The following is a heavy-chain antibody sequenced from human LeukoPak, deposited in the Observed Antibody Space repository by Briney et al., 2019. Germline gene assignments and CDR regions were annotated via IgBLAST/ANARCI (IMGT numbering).Heavy chain of an antibody. Sequence: GGPLRLSCAASGFTFSNYNMNWVRQAPGKGLEWVSYISSSSNTIYYADSVKGRFTISRDNAKNSLYLQMNSLRAEDTAVYYCATESGTYSGTCFDYWGQGNLVTVSS. V-gene: IGHV3-48*01. CDR3: ATESGTYSGTCFDY. CDR2: ISSSSNTI. J-gene: IGHJ4*02. D-gene: IGHD1-26*01. CDR1: GFTFSNYN.